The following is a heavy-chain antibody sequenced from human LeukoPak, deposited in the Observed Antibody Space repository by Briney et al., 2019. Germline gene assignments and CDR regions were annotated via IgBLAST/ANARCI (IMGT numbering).Heavy chain of an antibody. D-gene: IGHD3-3*01. CDR3: ARARSITIFGVVIPPFDY. CDR2: IYTSGST. V-gene: IGHV4-4*08. CDR1: GGSISSYY. Sequence: NPSETLSLTCTVSGGSISSYYWSWLRQPPGKGLEGIGYIYTSGSTNYNPSLKSRVTISVDTSKNQFSLKLSPVTAADTAVYYCARARSITIFGVVIPPFDYWGQGTLVTVSS. J-gene: IGHJ4*02.